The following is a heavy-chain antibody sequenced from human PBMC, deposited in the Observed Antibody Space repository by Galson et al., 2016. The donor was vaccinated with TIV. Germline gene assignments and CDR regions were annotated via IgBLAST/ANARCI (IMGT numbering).Heavy chain of an antibody. CDR1: GYTLNALS. Sequence: SVKVSCKVSGYTLNALSIHWVRQAPGKGLEWMGGLDPEEAETFYAHMFQGRVTMTEDTSTDTAYMELINLRSEDTAVYYCVTANTSKSFYYYYYGMDVWGQWTTVTVSS. J-gene: IGHJ6*02. V-gene: IGHV1-24*01. CDR3: VTANTSKSFYYYYYGMDV. D-gene: IGHD2-2*01. CDR2: LDPEEAET.